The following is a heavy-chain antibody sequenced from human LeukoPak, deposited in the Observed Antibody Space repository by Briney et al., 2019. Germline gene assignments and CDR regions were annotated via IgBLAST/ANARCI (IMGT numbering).Heavy chain of an antibody. V-gene: IGHV3-74*01. J-gene: IGHJ4*02. CDR2: ITSDGTDT. CDR1: GFTFSSYA. D-gene: IGHD5-12*01. CDR3: VRDYAVERVAH. Sequence: PGRSLRLSCAASGFTFSSYAMSWVRQAPGKGLVWVSRITSDGTDTAYADSVKGRFTISRDNAKNTLYLEMNSLRAEDTAVYYCVRDYAVERVAHWGQGTLVIVSS.